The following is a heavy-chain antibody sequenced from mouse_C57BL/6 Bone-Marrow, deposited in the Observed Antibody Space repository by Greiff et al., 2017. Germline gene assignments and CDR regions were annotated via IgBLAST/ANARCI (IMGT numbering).Heavy chain of an antibody. V-gene: IGHV2-2*01. CDR2: IWSGGST. D-gene: IGHD3-2*02. J-gene: IGHJ4*01. Sequence: VKLQQSGPGLVQPSQSLSITCTVSGFSLTSYGVHWVRQSPGKGLEWLGVIWSGGSTDYNAAFISRLSISKDNSKSQVFFKMHSLQADDTAIYYCASRLYYYAMDYWGQGTSVTVSS. CDR1: GFSLTSYG. CDR3: ASRLYYYAMDY.